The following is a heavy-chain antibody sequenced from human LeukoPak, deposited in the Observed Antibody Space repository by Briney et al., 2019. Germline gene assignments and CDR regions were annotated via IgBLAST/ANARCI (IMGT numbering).Heavy chain of an antibody. D-gene: IGHD2-21*01. CDR1: GGSISSYY. J-gene: IGHJ6*03. Sequence: SETLSLTCTVSGGSISSYYWSWIRQPAGKGLEWIGRIYTSGSTNYNPSLKSRVTMSVDTSKNQFSLKLSSVTAADTAVYYCAREQGYCGGDCYPRPYYYYYYMDVWGKGTTVTVSS. CDR2: IYTSGST. CDR3: AREQGYCGGDCYPRPYYYYYYMDV. V-gene: IGHV4-4*07.